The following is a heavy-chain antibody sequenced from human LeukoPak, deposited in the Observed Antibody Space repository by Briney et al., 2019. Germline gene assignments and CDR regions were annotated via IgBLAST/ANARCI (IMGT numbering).Heavy chain of an antibody. CDR2: IYYSGST. D-gene: IGHD3-16*02. CDR1: GGSISSYY. CDR3: ARGGMITFGGVIDYYFDY. J-gene: IGHJ4*02. V-gene: IGHV4-59*01. Sequence: SETLSLTCTVSGGSISSYYWSWIRQPPGKGLEWIGYIYYSGSTNYNPSLKSRVTISVDTSKNQFSLKLSSVTAADTAVYYCARGGMITFGGVIDYYFDYWGQGTLVPVSS.